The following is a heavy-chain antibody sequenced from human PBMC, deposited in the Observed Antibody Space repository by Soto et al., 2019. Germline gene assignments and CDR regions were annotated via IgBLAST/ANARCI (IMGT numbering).Heavy chain of an antibody. CDR1: GGSISSGGYS. J-gene: IGHJ4*02. CDR3: ASVLVTTLHY. V-gene: IGHV4-30-2*01. Sequence: QLQLQESGSGLVKPSQTLSLTCAVSGGSISSGGYSWSWIRQPPGKGLEWIGYIYHSGSTYYNPSLXSXVXIXXDRSKNQFSLKLSSVTAADTAVYYCASVLVTTLHYWGQGTLVTVSS. CDR2: IYHSGST. D-gene: IGHD4-17*01.